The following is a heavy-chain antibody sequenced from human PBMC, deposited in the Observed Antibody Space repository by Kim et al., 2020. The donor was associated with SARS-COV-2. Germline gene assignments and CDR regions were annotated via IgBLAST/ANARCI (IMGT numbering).Heavy chain of an antibody. V-gene: IGHV1-69*01. CDR3: AQVNDAFDI. CDR2: GTA. J-gene: IGHJ3*02. Sequence: GTANYAQKFQGRVTITADESTSTAYMELSSLRSEDTAVYYCAQVNDAFDIWGQGTMVTVSS.